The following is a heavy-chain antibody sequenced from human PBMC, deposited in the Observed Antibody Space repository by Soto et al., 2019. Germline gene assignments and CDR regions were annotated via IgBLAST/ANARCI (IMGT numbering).Heavy chain of an antibody. J-gene: IGHJ3*02. CDR3: AMPNWGSRGYDAFDI. Sequence: GESLKISCKGSGYSFTSYWIGWVRQMPGKGLEWMGIIYPGDSDTRYSPSFQGQVTISADKSISTAYLQWSSLKASDIAMYYCAMPNWGSRGYDAFDIWGQGTMVTVSS. D-gene: IGHD7-27*01. V-gene: IGHV5-51*01. CDR2: IYPGDSDT. CDR1: GYSFTSYW.